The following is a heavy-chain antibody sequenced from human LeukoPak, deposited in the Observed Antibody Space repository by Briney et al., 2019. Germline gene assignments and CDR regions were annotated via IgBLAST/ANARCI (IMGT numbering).Heavy chain of an antibody. J-gene: IGHJ6*02. CDR3: GRIAIHAHNCMDL. CDR1: GFNFSDHY. CDR2: SRNKASSYTT. V-gene: IGHV3-72*01. Sequence: PGGSPRLSCAASGFNFSDHYIDWVRQAPGKGLEWVCRSRNKASSYTTEYAASGQGRFTSSKYVSESSLYLQMNSPRTEDTAVYYCGRIAIHAHNCMDLWGQGTTVTVSS. D-gene: IGHD1-1*01.